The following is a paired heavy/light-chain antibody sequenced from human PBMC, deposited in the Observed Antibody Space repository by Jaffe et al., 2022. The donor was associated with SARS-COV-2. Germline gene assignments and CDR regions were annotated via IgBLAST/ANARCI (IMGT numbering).Light chain of an antibody. V-gene: IGKV1-6*01. J-gene: IGKJ4*01. CDR2: GAS. Sequence: AIQMTQSPSSLSASVGDRVTITCRASQDIRNDLGWYQQKPGKAPKLLIHGASNLQSGVPSRFTGSGSGADFSLTISSLQPEDFATYYCLQDASYPFTFGGGTKVDI. CDR1: QDIRND. CDR3: LQDASYPFT.
Heavy chain of an antibody. D-gene: IGHD2-15*01. J-gene: IGHJ4*02. CDR3: VRDVPYCNSGGCPSALDS. CDR2: IRQDGGDT. V-gene: IGHV3-7*01. CDR1: GFTFGSNW. Sequence: EVNLVESGGGLVQPGGSLRISCAASGFTFGSNWMNWVRQAPGKGPEWVANIRQDGGDTNYVESVKGRFTISRDNAKNSLYLQMNGLRVEDTAVYYCVRDVPYCNSGGCPSALDSWGQGTLVIVS.